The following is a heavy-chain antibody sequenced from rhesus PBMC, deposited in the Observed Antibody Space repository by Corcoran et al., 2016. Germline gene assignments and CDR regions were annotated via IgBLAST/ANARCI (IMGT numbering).Heavy chain of an antibody. CDR3: ARGAGYLRY. J-gene: IGHJ4*01. D-gene: IGHD2-27*01. Sequence: QVQLQESGPGVVKPSETLSLNCAVSGYSISSGYDWSWIRQPPGKGLEWIGYIYGSSGRTNYNPSLKNRVTISKDTSKNHFSLKLSSVTAADTAVYYCARGAGYLRYWGQGVLVTVSS. V-gene: IGHV4-76*01. CDR1: GYSISSGYD. CDR2: IYGSSGRT.